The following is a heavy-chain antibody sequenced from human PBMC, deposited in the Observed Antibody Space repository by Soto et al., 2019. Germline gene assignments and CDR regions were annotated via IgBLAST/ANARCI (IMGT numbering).Heavy chain of an antibody. J-gene: IGHJ4*02. D-gene: IGHD3-22*01. CDR3: ARALRRYDSSGYYSFEVDY. Sequence: SETLSLTCAVYGGSFSGYYWSWIRQPPGKGLEWIGEINHSGSTNYNPSLKSRVTISVDTSKNQFSLKLSSVTAADTAVYHCARALRRYDSSGYYSFEVDYWGQGTLVTVSS. CDR2: INHSGST. V-gene: IGHV4-34*01. CDR1: GGSFSGYY.